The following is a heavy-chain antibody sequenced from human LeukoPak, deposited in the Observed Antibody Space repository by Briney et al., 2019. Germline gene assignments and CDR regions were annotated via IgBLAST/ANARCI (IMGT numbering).Heavy chain of an antibody. D-gene: IGHD1-1*01. V-gene: IGHV4-39*01. CDR2: IYYSGST. CDR3: ARQPTTYGGYYYMDV. Sequence: KPSETLSLTCTVSGGSISSSSYYWGWIRQPPGKGLEWIGSIYYSGSTYYNPSLKSRVTISVDTSKNQFSLKLSSVTAADTAVYYCARQPTTYGGYYYMDVWGKGTTVTISS. J-gene: IGHJ6*03. CDR1: GGSISSSSYY.